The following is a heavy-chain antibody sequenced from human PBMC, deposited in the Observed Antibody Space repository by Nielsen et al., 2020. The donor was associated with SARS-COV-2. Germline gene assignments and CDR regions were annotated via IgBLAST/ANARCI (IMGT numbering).Heavy chain of an antibody. J-gene: IGHJ6*03. Sequence: GGSLRLSCAASGFMFDDYAMHWVRQAPGKGLEWVSGFSWNGGNPGYGDSVKGRFTISRDNSKNTLYMEMHSLRVEDTAVYYCARGGVASLVPRYYYYSMDAWGTGTTVTVSS. CDR3: ARGGVASLVPRYYYYSMDA. CDR2: FSWNGGNP. D-gene: IGHD5-12*01. CDR1: GFMFDDYA. V-gene: IGHV3-20*04.